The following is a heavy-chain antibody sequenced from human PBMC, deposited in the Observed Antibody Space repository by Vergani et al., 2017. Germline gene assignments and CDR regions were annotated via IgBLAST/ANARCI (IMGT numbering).Heavy chain of an antibody. CDR1: GDSISGYY. CDR2: INYSGTT. J-gene: IGHJ4*02. D-gene: IGHD7-27*01. CDR3: GRGWGYVDY. V-gene: IGHV4-59*01. Sequence: QVQLQESGPGLVKPSETLSLTCTVSGDSISGYYWSWTQQPPGKGLEWIGYINYSGTTNFNPSLKSRCTISVDTSKKQFSLRLSSVTAADTAVYYCGRGWGYVDYWGQGTLVTVSS.